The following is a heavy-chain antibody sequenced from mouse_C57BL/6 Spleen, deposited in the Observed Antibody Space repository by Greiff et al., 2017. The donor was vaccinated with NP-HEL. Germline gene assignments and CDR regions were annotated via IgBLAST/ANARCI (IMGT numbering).Heavy chain of an antibody. J-gene: IGHJ4*01. D-gene: IGHD2-1*01. CDR2: ISYDGSN. Sequence: EVQLQQSGPGLVKPSQSLSLTCSVTGYSITSGYYWNWIRQFPGNKLEWMGYISYDGSNNYNPSLKNRISITRDTSKNQFFLKLNSVTTEDTATYYCARCNYRAMDYWGQGTSVTVSS. V-gene: IGHV3-6*01. CDR3: ARCNYRAMDY. CDR1: GYSITSGYY.